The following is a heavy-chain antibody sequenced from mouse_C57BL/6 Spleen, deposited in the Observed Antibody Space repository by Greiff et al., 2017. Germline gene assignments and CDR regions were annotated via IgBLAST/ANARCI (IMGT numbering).Heavy chain of an antibody. CDR1: GYAFSSSW. CDR3: ARGGYDYDVNY. CDR2: IYPGDGDT. J-gene: IGHJ3*01. V-gene: IGHV1-82*01. Sequence: QVQLQQSGPELVKPGASVKISCKASGYAFSSSWMNWVKQRPGKGLEWIGRIYPGDGDTNYNGKFKGKATLTADKSSSTAYMQLSSLTSEDSAVYFSARGGYDYDVNYWGQGTLVTVSA. D-gene: IGHD2-4*01.